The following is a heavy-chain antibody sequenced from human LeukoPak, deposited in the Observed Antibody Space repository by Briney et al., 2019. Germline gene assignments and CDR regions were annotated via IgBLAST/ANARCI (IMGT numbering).Heavy chain of an antibody. D-gene: IGHD3-22*01. V-gene: IGHV1-69*04. Sequence: SVKVSCTASGGTFSSYAISWVRQAPGQGLEWMGRIIPILGIANYAQKFQGRVTITADKSTSTAYMELSSLRSEDTAVYYCAKYYYDSSGYYYWGQGTLVTVSS. CDR1: GGTFSSYA. CDR2: IIPILGIA. CDR3: AKYYYDSSGYYY. J-gene: IGHJ4*02.